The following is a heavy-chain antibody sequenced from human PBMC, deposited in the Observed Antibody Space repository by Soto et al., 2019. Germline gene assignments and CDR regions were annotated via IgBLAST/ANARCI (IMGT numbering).Heavy chain of an antibody. Sequence: QVQLQQWGAGLLKPSETLSLNCAVYGGSFYWTWIRQPPGKGLEWIGEIRHSGSTNYNPSLKSRASISIGRSKSQVSLTVYSVTAADTAVYYCARGGGGYDYAVDVWGQATTVTVSS. D-gene: IGHD2-15*01. CDR3: ARGGGGYDYAVDV. J-gene: IGHJ6*02. CDR2: IRHSGST. CDR1: GGSFY. V-gene: IGHV4-34*01.